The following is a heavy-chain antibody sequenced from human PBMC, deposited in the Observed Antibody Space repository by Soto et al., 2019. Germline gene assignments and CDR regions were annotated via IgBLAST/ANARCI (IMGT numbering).Heavy chain of an antibody. D-gene: IGHD6-19*01. Sequence: GGSLRLSCAASGFTFSNYAMSWVRQAPGKGLEWVSAISGSGGSTFYADSVKGRFTISRDNSKNTLFLQMNRLRAEDTAVYYCATVAGPRGFRNWFDPWGQGTLVTVSS. CDR2: ISGSGGST. CDR3: ATVAGPRGFRNWFDP. CDR1: GFTFSNYA. J-gene: IGHJ5*02. V-gene: IGHV3-23*01.